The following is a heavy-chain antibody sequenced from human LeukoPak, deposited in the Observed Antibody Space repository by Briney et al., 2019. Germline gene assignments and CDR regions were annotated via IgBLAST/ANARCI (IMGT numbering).Heavy chain of an antibody. CDR3: ATSYYYDSSGYYSSYFDY. D-gene: IGHD3-22*01. J-gene: IGHJ4*02. CDR1: GYTLTELS. Sequence: ASVKVSCKVSGYTLTELSMHWVRQAPGKGLEWMGGFDPKDGETIYAQKFQGRVTMTEDTSTDTAYMELSSLRSEDTAVYYCATSYYYDSSGYYSSYFDYWGQGTLVTVSS. V-gene: IGHV1-24*01. CDR2: FDPKDGET.